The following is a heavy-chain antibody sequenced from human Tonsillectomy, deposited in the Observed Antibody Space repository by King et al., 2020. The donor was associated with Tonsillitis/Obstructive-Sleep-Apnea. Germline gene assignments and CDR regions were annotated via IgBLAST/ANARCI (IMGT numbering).Heavy chain of an antibody. CDR2: ISYDGNYK. CDR3: ARDKSPYSSRGFDY. Sequence: VQLVESGGGVVQPGRSLRLSCAASGFTFSDYAMHWVRQAPGKGLEWAAVISYDGNYKYYANSVKGRFTNSRDNSKNTLYVQMNSLRAEDTAVYYCARDKSPYSSRGFDYWGQGTLVTVSS. D-gene: IGHD6-13*01. V-gene: IGHV3-30*01. J-gene: IGHJ4*02. CDR1: GFTFSDYA.